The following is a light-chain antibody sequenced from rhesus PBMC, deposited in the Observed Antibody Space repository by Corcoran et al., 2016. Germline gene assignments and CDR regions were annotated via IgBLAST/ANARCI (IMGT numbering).Light chain of an antibody. CDR2: EVS. V-gene: IGLV2-13*03. Sequence: QAAPTQSPSVSGSPGQSVTISCTGTSSDIGGYNRVSWYQQYPGKVPKLVIYEVSKRPSGVSDRFSGSKSGNTASLTISGRKAEDEADYYCCSYARTGTFIFGGGTRLTVL. J-gene: IGLJ1*01. CDR3: CSYARTGTFI. CDR1: SSDIGGYNR.